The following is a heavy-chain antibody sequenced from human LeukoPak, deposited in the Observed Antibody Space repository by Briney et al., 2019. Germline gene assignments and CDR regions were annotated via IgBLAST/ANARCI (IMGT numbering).Heavy chain of an antibody. CDR2: INHSGST. D-gene: IGHD2-2*01. V-gene: IGHV4-39*07. CDR3: ARGRVVPAAIKGGVDY. Sequence: SETLSLTCTVSGGSISSGDYYWSWIRQPPGKGLEWIGEINHSGSTNYNPSLKSRVTISVDTSKNQFSLKLSSVTAADTAVYYCARGRVVPAAIKGGVDYWGQGTLVTVSS. J-gene: IGHJ4*02. CDR1: GGSISSGDYY.